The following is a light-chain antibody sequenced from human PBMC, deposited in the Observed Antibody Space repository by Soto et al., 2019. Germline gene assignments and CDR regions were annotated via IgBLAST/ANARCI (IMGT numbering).Light chain of an antibody. J-gene: IGLJ2*01. CDR3: SSYTSSSTYVV. CDR1: SSDVGGYKY. CDR2: EVS. V-gene: IGLV2-14*01. Sequence: QSALTQPASVSGSPGQSISISCTGTSSDVGGYKYVSWYQQHPGKAPKVMIYEVSNRPSGVSNRFSGSKSGNTASLTISGLQAEDEGDYYCSSYTSSSTYVVFGGGTKLTVL.